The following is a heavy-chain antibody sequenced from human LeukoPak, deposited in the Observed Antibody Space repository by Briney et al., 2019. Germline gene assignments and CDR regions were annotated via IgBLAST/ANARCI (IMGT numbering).Heavy chain of an antibody. Sequence: ASVKVSCEASGYTFTSYGISWVRQAPGQGLEWMGWISAYNGNTNYAQKLQGRVTMTTDTSTSTAYMELRSLRSDDTAVYYCARDPRFLEWLLSPPLDYWGQGTLVTVSS. J-gene: IGHJ4*02. V-gene: IGHV1-18*01. CDR3: ARDPRFLEWLLSPPLDY. CDR1: GYTFTSYG. CDR2: ISAYNGNT. D-gene: IGHD3-3*01.